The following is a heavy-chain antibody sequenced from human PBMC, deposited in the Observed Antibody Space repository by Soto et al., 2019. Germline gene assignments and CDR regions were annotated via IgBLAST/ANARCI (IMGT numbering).Heavy chain of an antibody. D-gene: IGHD1-26*01. V-gene: IGHV1-69*13. CDR3: ARSRSGSYPDAFDI. Sequence: SVKVSCKASGGTFSSYAISWVRQAPGQGLEWMGGIIPIFGTANYAQKFQGRDTITADESTSTAYKELSSLRSEDTAVYYCARSRSGSYPDAFDIWGQGTMVTVS. J-gene: IGHJ3*02. CDR1: GGTFSSYA. CDR2: IIPIFGTA.